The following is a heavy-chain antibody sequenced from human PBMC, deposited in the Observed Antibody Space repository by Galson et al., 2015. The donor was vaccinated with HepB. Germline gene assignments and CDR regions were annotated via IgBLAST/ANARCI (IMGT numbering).Heavy chain of an antibody. CDR2: IKQDGSEK. J-gene: IGHJ5*01. V-gene: IGHV3-7*01. D-gene: IGHD6-13*01. Sequence: SLRLSCAASGFTFSSHWMSWVRQAPGKGLEWVANIKQDGSEKYYVDSVKGRFTISRDDAKNSLYLQMSSLRAEDTAVYYCARGFSSRGWFDYWGQGTLVTVSS. CDR3: ARGFSSRGWFDY. CDR1: GFTFSSHW.